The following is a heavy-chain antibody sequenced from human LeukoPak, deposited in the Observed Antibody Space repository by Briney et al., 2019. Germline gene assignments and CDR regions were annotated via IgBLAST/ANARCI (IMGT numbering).Heavy chain of an antibody. V-gene: IGHV3-30*18. CDR2: ISSDGSIK. Sequence: GGSLRLSCTASKFTFSHYGMQWARQAPGKGLEWVAVISSDGSIKVYADSVKGRFTLSRDNSINTVDLQMNSLRAEDTAVYYCAKDQDGIDYWGQGTLVTVSS. CDR1: KFTFSHYG. CDR3: AKDQDGIDY. D-gene: IGHD5-24*01. J-gene: IGHJ4*02.